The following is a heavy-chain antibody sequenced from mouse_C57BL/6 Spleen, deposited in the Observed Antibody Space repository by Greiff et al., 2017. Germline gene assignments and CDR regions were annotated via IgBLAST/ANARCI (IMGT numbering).Heavy chain of an antibody. CDR2: IYPGDGDT. J-gene: IGHJ1*03. V-gene: IGHV1-82*01. CDR3: ANYGYDGYFDV. CDR1: GYAFSSSW. Sequence: QVQLQQSGPELVKPGASVKISCKASGYAFSSSWMNWVKQRPGKGLEWIGRIYPGDGDTNYNGKCKGKATLTADKASSTAYMQLSSLTSEDSAVYFCANYGYDGYFDVWGTGTTVTVSS. D-gene: IGHD2-2*01.